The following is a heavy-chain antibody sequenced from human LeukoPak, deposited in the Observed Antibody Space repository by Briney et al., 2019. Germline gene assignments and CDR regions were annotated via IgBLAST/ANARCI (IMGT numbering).Heavy chain of an antibody. D-gene: IGHD1/OR15-1a*01. CDR3: ARRPNKAWFDP. CDR2: IYTSGST. Sequence: SETLSLTCTVSGGSISSYYWSWIWQPPGKGLEWIGYIYTSGSTNYNPSLKSRVTISVDTSKNQSSLKLSSVTAADTAVYYCARRPNKAWFDPWGQGTRVTVSS. CDR1: GGSISSYY. V-gene: IGHV4-4*09. J-gene: IGHJ5*02.